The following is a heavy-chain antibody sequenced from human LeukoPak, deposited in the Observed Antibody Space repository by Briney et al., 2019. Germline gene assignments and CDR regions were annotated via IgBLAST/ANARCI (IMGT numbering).Heavy chain of an antibody. CDR2: ISAYSGNT. CDR3: ARQGRTWQWLVVEYFQH. V-gene: IGHV1-18*01. D-gene: IGHD6-19*01. Sequence: ASVKVSCKASGYTFTSYGISWVRQAPGQGLEWMGWISAYSGNTNYAQKLQGRVTMTTDTSTSTAYMELRSLRSDDTAVYYCARQGRTWQWLVVEYFQHWGQGTLVTVSS. CDR1: GYTFTSYG. J-gene: IGHJ1*01.